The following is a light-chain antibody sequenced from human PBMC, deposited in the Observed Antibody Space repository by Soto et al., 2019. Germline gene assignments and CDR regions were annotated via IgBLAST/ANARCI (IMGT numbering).Light chain of an antibody. CDR2: NTN. CDR1: SGSVSTSYY. CDR3: LLYMGSGIWV. V-gene: IGLV8-61*01. J-gene: IGLJ3*02. Sequence: QAVVTQEPSSSVSPGGTITLTCGLSSGSVSTSYYPSWYQQTPGQAPRTLIYNTNTRSSGVPARFSGSVLGNTAALTITGAQPSDESAYYCLLYMGSGIWVFGGGTKLTVL.